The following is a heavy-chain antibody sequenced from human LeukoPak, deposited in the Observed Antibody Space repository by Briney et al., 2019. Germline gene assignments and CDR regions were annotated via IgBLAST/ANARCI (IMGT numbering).Heavy chain of an antibody. CDR1: GFTFSQQY. CDR2: LSPDGSDK. CDR3: AKDDAATVTSPIDY. Sequence: GGSLRLSCAASGFTFSQQYMTWVRQTPGKELEWVATLSPDGSDKFYVGSVKGRFTISRDNAKNSLYLQMNSLRVEDTAVYYCAKDDAATVTSPIDYWGQGTLVTVSS. D-gene: IGHD4-17*01. V-gene: IGHV3-7*03. J-gene: IGHJ4*02.